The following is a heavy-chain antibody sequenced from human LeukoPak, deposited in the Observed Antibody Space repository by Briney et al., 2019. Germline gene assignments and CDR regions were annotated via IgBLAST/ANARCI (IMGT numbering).Heavy chain of an antibody. CDR3: ARKGDIVVVPATFQIDP. CDR2: INHSGST. Sequence: KTSETLSLTCAVYGGSFSGYYWSWIRQPPGKGLEWIGEINHSGSTNYNPSLKSRVTISVDTSKNQFSLKLSSVTAADTAVYYCARKGDIVVVPATFQIDPWGQGTLVTVSS. V-gene: IGHV4-34*01. J-gene: IGHJ5*02. CDR1: GGSFSGYY. D-gene: IGHD2-2*01.